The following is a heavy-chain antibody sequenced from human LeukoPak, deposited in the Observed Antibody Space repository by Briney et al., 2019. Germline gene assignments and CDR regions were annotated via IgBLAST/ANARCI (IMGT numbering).Heavy chain of an antibody. Sequence: ASVKVSCKASGGTFSSYAINWVRQAPGQGLEWMGRTIPILNIANYTQNFQGRVTITADKSTSTAYMELSSLRSEDTAMYYCARVVGFGMDVWGQGTTVTVSS. D-gene: IGHD1-26*01. CDR2: TIPILNIA. CDR3: ARVVGFGMDV. V-gene: IGHV1-69*04. CDR1: GGTFSSYA. J-gene: IGHJ6*02.